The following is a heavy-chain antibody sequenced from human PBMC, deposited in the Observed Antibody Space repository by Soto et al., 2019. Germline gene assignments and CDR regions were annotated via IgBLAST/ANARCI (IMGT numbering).Heavy chain of an antibody. V-gene: IGHV3-23*01. Sequence: GGSLRLSCAASGFTFSSYAMSWVRQAPGKGLEWVSAISGSGGSTYYADSVKGRFTISRDNSKNTLYLQMNSLRAEDTAVYYCSRAGIFGPNMGQYNLFDPWGQGTRVTVSS. D-gene: IGHD3-3*01. CDR3: SRAGIFGPNMGQYNLFDP. CDR2: ISGSGGST. CDR1: GFTFSSYA. J-gene: IGHJ5*02.